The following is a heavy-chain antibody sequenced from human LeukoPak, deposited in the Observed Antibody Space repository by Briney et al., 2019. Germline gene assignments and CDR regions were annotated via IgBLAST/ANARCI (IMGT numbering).Heavy chain of an antibody. D-gene: IGHD6-13*01. J-gene: IGHJ6*02. CDR2: IYSGGST. CDR3: ARDSPYSSSWYTTSLHYYAMDV. Sequence: GGSLRLSCAASGFTVSSNYMSWVRQAPGKGLEWVSVIYSGGSTYYADSVKGRFTISRDNSKNTLYLQMNSLRAEDTAVYYCARDSPYSSSWYTTSLHYYAMDVWDQGTTVTVSS. CDR1: GFTVSSNY. V-gene: IGHV3-66*01.